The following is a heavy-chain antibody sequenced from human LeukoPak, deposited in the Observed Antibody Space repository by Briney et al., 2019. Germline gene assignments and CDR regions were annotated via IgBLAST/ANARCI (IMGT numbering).Heavy chain of an antibody. CDR3: ARGTLKAAATDFDY. CDR2: ISSSSSTI. CDR1: GFTFSSYS. D-gene: IGHD6-13*01. J-gene: IGHJ4*02. Sequence: GGSLRLSCAASGFTFSSYSMNWVRRAPGKGLEWVSYISSSSSTIYYADSVKGRFTISRDNAKNSLYLQMNSLRAEDTALYYCARGTLKAAATDFDYWGQGTLVTVSS. V-gene: IGHV3-48*04.